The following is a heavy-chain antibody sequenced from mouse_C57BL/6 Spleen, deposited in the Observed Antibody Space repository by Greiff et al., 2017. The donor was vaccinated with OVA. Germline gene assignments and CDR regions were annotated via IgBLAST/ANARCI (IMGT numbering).Heavy chain of an antibody. D-gene: IGHD2-4*01. CDR2: INPYNGGT. CDR3: ARSGYDDGNWYFDV. J-gene: IGHJ1*03. V-gene: IGHV1-19*01. CDR1: GYTFTDYY. Sequence: EVQLQQSGPVLVKPGASVKMSCKASGYTFTDYYMNWVKQSHGKSLEWIGVINPYNGGTSYNQKFKGKATLTVDKSSSTAYMELNSLTSEDSAVYDWARSGYDDGNWYFDVGGTGTTVTVSS.